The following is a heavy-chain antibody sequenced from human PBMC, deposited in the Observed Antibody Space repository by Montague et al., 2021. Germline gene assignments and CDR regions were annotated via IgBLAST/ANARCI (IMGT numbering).Heavy chain of an antibody. Sequence: SLRVSWAASGFPFSTYNIHLFRQAPGKGLEWVAALLYDGNNEYYSDSVKGRFTFSRDNSKNTLYLQMNSLRAEDTAVYYCARGGGGYLDYWGQGTLVTVSS. V-gene: IGHV3-30-3*01. D-gene: IGHD1-26*01. CDR3: ARGGGGYLDY. J-gene: IGHJ4*03. CDR2: LLYDGNNE. CDR1: GFPFSTYN.